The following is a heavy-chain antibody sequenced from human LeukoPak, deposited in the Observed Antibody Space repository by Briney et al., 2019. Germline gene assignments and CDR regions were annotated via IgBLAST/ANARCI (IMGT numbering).Heavy chain of an antibody. CDR1: GLTFSTYG. J-gene: IGHJ6*02. V-gene: IGHV3-30*03. CDR3: ASGRGLRLYGMDV. CDR2: ISYDGTNQ. D-gene: IGHD4-17*01. Sequence: GGSLRLSCAASGLTFSTYGMHWVRQAPGKGLEWVAFISYDGTNQYYADSVKGRFTISRDNSKNTLYLQMTSLRAEDTAVYYCASGRGLRLYGMDVWGQGTTVTVSS.